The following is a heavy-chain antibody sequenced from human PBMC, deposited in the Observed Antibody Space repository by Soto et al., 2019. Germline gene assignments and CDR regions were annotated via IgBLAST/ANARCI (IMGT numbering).Heavy chain of an antibody. CDR3: AREAVAGPYYYYYGMDV. CDR2: IIPIFGTA. CDR1: GGTFSSYA. Sequence: SVKVSCKASGGTFSSYAISWVRQAPGQGLEWMGGIIPIFGTANYAQKFQGRVTITADESTSTAYMELSSLRSEDTAVYYCAREAVAGPYYYYYGMDVWGQGTTVTVSS. D-gene: IGHD6-19*01. V-gene: IGHV1-69*13. J-gene: IGHJ6*02.